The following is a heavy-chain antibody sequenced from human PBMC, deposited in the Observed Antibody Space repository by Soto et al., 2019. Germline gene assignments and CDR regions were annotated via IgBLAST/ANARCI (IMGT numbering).Heavy chain of an antibody. CDR2: ISYDGSNK. V-gene: IGHV3-30*18. CDR3: AKDSRGRGSGSRSSDFDY. CDR1: GFSISSNA. D-gene: IGHD3-10*01. J-gene: IGHJ4*02. Sequence: VQLLESGGGLVQPGGSLRLSCAASGFSISSNAMYWVRQAPGKGLEWVAVISYDGSNKYYADSVKGRFTISRDNSKNTLYLQMNSLRAEDTAVYYCAKDSRGRGSGSRSSDFDYWGQGTLVTVSS.